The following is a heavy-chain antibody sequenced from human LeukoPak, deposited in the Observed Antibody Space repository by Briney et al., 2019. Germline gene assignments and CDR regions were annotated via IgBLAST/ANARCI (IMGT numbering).Heavy chain of an antibody. Sequence: GGSLRLSCAASGFTFSSYAMSWVRQAPGKGLVGASAISGSGGSTYYADSVKGRFTISRDNSKNTLYPQTNSLRAEDTAVYYCAKDNVVVTLLTTDDAFDIWGQGTMVTVSS. CDR2: ISGSGGST. CDR1: GFTFSSYA. V-gene: IGHV3-23*01. CDR3: AKDNVVVTLLTTDDAFDI. J-gene: IGHJ3*02. D-gene: IGHD2-21*02.